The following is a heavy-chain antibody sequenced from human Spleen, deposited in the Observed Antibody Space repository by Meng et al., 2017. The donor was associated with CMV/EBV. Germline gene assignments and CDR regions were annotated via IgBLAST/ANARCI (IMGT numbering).Heavy chain of an antibody. J-gene: IGHJ3*02. Sequence: SETLSLTCTVSGDSIRSHHWSWIRQPPGKGLEWIGYAFHSGTTNKNPSLQSRVMISVDTSKNHFSLRLRSVAAADTAVYYCARVALGTSEAFDIWGPGTMVTVSS. V-gene: IGHV4-59*11. CDR2: AFHSGTT. CDR3: ARVALGTSEAFDI. D-gene: IGHD1-14*01. CDR1: GDSIRSHH.